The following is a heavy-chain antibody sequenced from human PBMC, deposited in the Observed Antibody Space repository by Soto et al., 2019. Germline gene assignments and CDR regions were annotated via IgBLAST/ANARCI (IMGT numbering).Heavy chain of an antibody. CDR1: GGPFSSYA. Sequence: SGKVSCKDSGGPFSSYAISWVRQAPEQGLEWLGGIIPIFGTANYAQKFQGRVTITADDSTSTAYMELRSLRSDDTAVYYCARGGGTVELLAYSYYYYMDVWGKGTTVTVSS. D-gene: IGHD1-7*01. V-gene: IGHV1-69*13. J-gene: IGHJ6*03. CDR2: IIPIFGTA. CDR3: ARGGGTVELLAYSYYYYMDV.